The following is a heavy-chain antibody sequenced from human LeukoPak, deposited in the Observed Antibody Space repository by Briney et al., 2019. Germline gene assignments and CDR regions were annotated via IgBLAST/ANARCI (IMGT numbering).Heavy chain of an antibody. Sequence: SVKVSCKASGGTFSSYAISWARQAPGQGLEWMGGIIPIFGTANYAQKFQGRVTITTDESTSTAYMELSSLRSEDTAVYYCARVSYYDSSGCFDYWGQGTLVTVSS. V-gene: IGHV1-69*05. CDR2: IIPIFGTA. CDR1: GGTFSSYA. CDR3: ARVSYYDSSGCFDY. J-gene: IGHJ4*02. D-gene: IGHD3-22*01.